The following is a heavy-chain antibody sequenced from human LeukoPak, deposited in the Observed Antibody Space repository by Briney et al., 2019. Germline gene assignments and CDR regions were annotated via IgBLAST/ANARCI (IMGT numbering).Heavy chain of an antibody. CDR3: VRSSAAAKYYFDY. D-gene: IGHD6-13*01. V-gene: IGHV3-30-3*01. Sequence: AGGSLRLSCAASGFIFSRHTMHGVPQAPAKGRQGVALISYDGSNEYFADSVKGRFTISRDNSRNTLSLQVNSLRLEDTAVYYCVRSSAAAKYYFDYWGQGTLVTVSS. CDR2: ISYDGSNE. CDR1: GFIFSRHT. J-gene: IGHJ4*02.